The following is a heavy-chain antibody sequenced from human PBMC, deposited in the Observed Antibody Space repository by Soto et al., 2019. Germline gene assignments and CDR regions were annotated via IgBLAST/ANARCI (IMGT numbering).Heavy chain of an antibody. D-gene: IGHD2-21*02. Sequence: QVQLVQSGAEVKKPGSSVKVSCKASGGTFSSYTISWVRQAPGQGLEWMGRIIPILGIANYAQKFQGRVTITPAKSTSKAYMELSSVRSEDTAVYYCAVVRTAVYGMAVWGQGNTVTVSS. V-gene: IGHV1-69*02. CDR2: IIPILGIA. CDR3: AVVRTAVYGMAV. CDR1: GGTFSSYT. J-gene: IGHJ6*02.